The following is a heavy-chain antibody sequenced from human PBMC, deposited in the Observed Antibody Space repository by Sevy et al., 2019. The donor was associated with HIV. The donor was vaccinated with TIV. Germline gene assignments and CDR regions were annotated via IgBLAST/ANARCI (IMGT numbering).Heavy chain of an antibody. Sequence: ASVKVSCKTSGYTFTTYGLSWVRQAPGQGLDWMGWISVYNGNTHYAQEYQGRVTMTTDTSTSTAYVELRSLRSDDTAVYYCAKDRVSGTYYTGDFDYWGQGTLVTVSS. V-gene: IGHV1-18*01. CDR2: ISVYNGNT. J-gene: IGHJ4*02. CDR1: GYTFTTYG. D-gene: IGHD3-10*01. CDR3: AKDRVSGTYYTGDFDY.